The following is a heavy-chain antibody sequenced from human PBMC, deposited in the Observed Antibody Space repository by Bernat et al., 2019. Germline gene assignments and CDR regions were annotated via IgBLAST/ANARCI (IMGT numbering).Heavy chain of an antibody. J-gene: IGHJ6*02. D-gene: IGHD2-15*01. CDR1: GFTFSSYA. Sequence: QVQLVESGGGVVQPGRSLRLSCAASGFTFSSYAMHWVRQAPGKGLEWVAVISYDGSNKYYADSVKGRFTISRDNSKDTLYLQMNSLRAEDTDVYYCAREIVVVVAATYYYYGMDVWGQGTTVTVSS. CDR3: AREIVVVVAATYYYYGMDV. CDR2: ISYDGSNK. V-gene: IGHV3-30-3*01.